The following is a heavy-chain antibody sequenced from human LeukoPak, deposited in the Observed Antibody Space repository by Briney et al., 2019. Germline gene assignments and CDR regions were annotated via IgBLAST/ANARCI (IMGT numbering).Heavy chain of an antibody. CDR3: GTGISSWYQGHYFDN. CDR1: GGSISTYY. Sequence: PSETLSLTCTVSGGSISTYYWSWIRQPPGRGLEWMGYIYYSGRTNYNPSLKTRVTISVDTSKNQFSLRLSSVTAADTAIYYCGTGISSWYQGHYFDNRGQGTLVTVSS. D-gene: IGHD6-13*01. J-gene: IGHJ4*02. V-gene: IGHV4-59*01. CDR2: IYYSGRT.